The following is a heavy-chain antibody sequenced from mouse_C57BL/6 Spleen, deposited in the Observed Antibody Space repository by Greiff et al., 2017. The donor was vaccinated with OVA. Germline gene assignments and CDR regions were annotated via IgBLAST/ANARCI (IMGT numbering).Heavy chain of an antibody. CDR1: GFTFSDYY. Sequence: EVKLVESEGGLVQPGSSMKLSCTASGFTFSDYYMAWVRQVPEKGLEWVANINYDGSSTYYLDSLKSRFIISRDNAKNILYLQMSSLKSEDTATYYCARRGGVGMDYWGQGTSVTVSS. CDR3: ARRGGVGMDY. CDR2: INYDGSST. J-gene: IGHJ4*01. V-gene: IGHV5-16*01.